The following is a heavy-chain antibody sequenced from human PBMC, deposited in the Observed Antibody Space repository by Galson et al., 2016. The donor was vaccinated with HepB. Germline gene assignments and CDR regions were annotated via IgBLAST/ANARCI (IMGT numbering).Heavy chain of an antibody. CDR3: ARSYGGYAFDI. J-gene: IGHJ3*02. CDR1: GLSLSNYS. D-gene: IGHD4-23*01. Sequence: SETLSLTCSVSGLSLSNYSWCWIRQPPGKGLEWIGHIHSSGSTSYNPSLQSRVTISLDTSKGQFSLKVTSVTAADSAVYYCARSYGGYAFDIWGQGTMVTVSS. V-gene: IGHV4-59*01. CDR2: IHSSGST.